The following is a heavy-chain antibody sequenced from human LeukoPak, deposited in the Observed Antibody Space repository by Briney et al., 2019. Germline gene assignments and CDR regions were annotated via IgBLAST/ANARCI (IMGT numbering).Heavy chain of an antibody. CDR3: ARVLGDEQWLVPDY. J-gene: IGHJ4*02. V-gene: IGHV4-59*01. D-gene: IGHD6-19*01. Sequence: SETLSLTCTVSGGSISSYYWSWIRQPPGKGLEWIGYIYYSGSTNYNPSLKSRVTISVDTSKNQFSLKLSSVTAADTAVYYCARVLGDEQWLVPDYWGQGTLVTVSS. CDR1: GGSISSYY. CDR2: IYYSGST.